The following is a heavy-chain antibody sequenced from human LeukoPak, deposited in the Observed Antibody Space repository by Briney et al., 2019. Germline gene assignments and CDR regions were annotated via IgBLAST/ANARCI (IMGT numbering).Heavy chain of an antibody. CDR1: GGSISSYY. CDR3: ARERVYYDYVWGSYRPYYFDY. V-gene: IGHV4-59*01. J-gene: IGHJ4*02. Sequence: PSETLSLTCTVYGGSISSYYWSWIRQPPGKGLEWIGYIYYSGSTNYNPSLKSRVTISVDTSKNQFSLKLSSVTAADTAVYYCARERVYYDYVWGSYRPYYFDYWGQGTLVTVSS. D-gene: IGHD3-16*02. CDR2: IYYSGST.